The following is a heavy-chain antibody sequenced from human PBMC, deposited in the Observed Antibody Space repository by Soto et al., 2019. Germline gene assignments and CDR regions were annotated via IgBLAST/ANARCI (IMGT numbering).Heavy chain of an antibody. CDR1: GGSISSYY. Sequence: SETRSLTCSVSGGSISSYYWSWIRQRPGKGLEWIGYIYYSGSTNYNPSLKSRVTISVDTSKNQFSLKLSSVTAADTAVYYCARDIAAAGTFYYHGMDVWGQGSTVTESS. J-gene: IGHJ6*02. D-gene: IGHD6-13*01. CDR2: IYYSGST. CDR3: ARDIAAAGTFYYHGMDV. V-gene: IGHV4-59*01.